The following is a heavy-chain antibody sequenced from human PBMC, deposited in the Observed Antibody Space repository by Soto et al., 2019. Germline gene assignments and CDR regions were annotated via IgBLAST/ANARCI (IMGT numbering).Heavy chain of an antibody. J-gene: IGHJ5*02. CDR2: INPSGGST. V-gene: IGHV1-46*01. D-gene: IGHD6-13*01. Sequence: ASVKVSCKASGYTFTRYYMHWVRQAPGQGLEWMGIINPSGGSTSYAQKFQGRVTMTRDTSTSTVYMELSSLRSEDTAVYYCARDRGAAAVPSNWFDPWGQGTLVTVSS. CDR1: GYTFTRYY. CDR3: ARDRGAAAVPSNWFDP.